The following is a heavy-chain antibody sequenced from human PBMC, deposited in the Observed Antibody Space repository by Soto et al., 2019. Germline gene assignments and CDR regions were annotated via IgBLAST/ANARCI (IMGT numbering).Heavy chain of an antibody. CDR2: IYHSGST. CDR3: ARVGSGHLYYYGMEV. Sequence: QVQLQESGPGLVKPSGTLSLTCAVSGGSISSSNWWSWVRQPPGKGLEWIGEIYHSGSTNYNPSLKSRVTISLDKSKNQFSLKLSSVTAADTAVYYCARVGSGHLYYYGMEVWGQGTTVTVSS. V-gene: IGHV4-4*02. D-gene: IGHD3-10*01. CDR1: GGSISSSNW. J-gene: IGHJ6*02.